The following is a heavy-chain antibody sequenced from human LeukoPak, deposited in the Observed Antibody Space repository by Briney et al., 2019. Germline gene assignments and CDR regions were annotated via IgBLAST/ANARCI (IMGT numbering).Heavy chain of an antibody. J-gene: IGHJ4*02. D-gene: IGHD5-12*01. CDR1: RGSISGYS. Sequence: SETLSLTCTVSRGSISGYSWSWIRQSPGKGLEWIGEINHSGSTNYNPSLKSRVTISVDTSKNQFSLKLSSVTAADTAVYYCARGTGGYDDYWGQGTLVTVSS. CDR2: INHSGST. V-gene: IGHV4-34*01. CDR3: ARGTGGYDDY.